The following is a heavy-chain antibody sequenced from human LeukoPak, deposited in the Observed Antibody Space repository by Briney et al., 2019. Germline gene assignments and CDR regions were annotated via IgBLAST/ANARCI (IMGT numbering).Heavy chain of an antibody. CDR1: GGSFSGYY. CDR2: INHSGST. D-gene: IGHD2-15*01. J-gene: IGHJ4*02. CDR3: ARVSGTAPKDFDY. V-gene: IGHV4-34*01. Sequence: SETLSLTCAVYGGSFSGYYWRWIRQPPGKGLEWIGEINHSGSTNYNPSLKSRVTISVDTSENQFSLKLSSVTAADTAVYYCARVSGTAPKDFDYWGQGTLVTVSS.